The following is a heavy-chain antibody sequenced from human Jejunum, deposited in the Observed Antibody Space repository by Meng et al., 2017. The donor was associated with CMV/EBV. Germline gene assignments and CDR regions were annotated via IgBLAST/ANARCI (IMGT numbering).Heavy chain of an antibody. J-gene: IGHJ4*02. Sequence: QVQLVQSGAEVKKPGASVKVSCKASGYTFTTNGISWVRQAPGQGLEWMGWISAYNGDTIHAQKYQDRVTMTTDASMSTAYIEVRSLRSDDTAVYYCGRVRYGVGETTVDYWGQGTLVTVSS. D-gene: IGHD1-26*01. V-gene: IGHV1-18*01. CDR2: ISAYNGDT. CDR3: GRVRYGVGETTVDY. CDR1: GYTFTTNG.